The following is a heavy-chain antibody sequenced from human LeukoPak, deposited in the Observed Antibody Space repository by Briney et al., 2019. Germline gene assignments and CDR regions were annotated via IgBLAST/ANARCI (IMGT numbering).Heavy chain of an antibody. CDR3: ARSPGYSYARDDY. CDR1: GGSFGGYY. J-gene: IGHJ4*02. CDR2: INHSGST. Sequence: SETLSLTCAVYGGSFGGYYWSWIRQPPGKGLEWIGEINHSGSTNYNPSLKSRVTISVDTSKNQFSLKLSSVTAADTAVYYCARSPGYSYARDDYWGQGTLVTVSS. V-gene: IGHV4-34*01. D-gene: IGHD5-18*01.